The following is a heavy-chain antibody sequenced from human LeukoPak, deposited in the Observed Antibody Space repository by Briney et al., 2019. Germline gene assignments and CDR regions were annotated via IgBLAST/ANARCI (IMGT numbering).Heavy chain of an antibody. D-gene: IGHD2-2*01. J-gene: IGHJ6*03. CDR2: ISSSSSYI. V-gene: IGHV3-21*01. CDR3: ARSIVVVPAASLTYYYMDV. CDR1: GFTFSSYS. Sequence: PGGSLRLFCAASGFTFSSYSMNWVRQAPGKGLEWVSSISSSSSYIYYADSVKGRFTISRDNAKNSLYLQMNSLRAEDTAVYYCARSIVVVPAASLTYYYMDVWGKGTTVTVSS.